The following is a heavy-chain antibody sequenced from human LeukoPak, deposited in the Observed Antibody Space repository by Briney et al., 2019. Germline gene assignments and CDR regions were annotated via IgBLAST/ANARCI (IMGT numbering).Heavy chain of an antibody. CDR3: ARDYGEGGYYFDY. D-gene: IGHD4-17*01. Sequence: GSSVRLSCEASGYTFSSYDMHWVRQAPGKGLEWVAVISYDGSNKYYADSVKGRFTISRDNSKNTLYLQMSSLRSEDTAVYYCARDYGEGGYYFDYWGQGTLVTVSS. V-gene: IGHV3-30*03. CDR2: ISYDGSNK. CDR1: GYTFSSYD. J-gene: IGHJ4*02.